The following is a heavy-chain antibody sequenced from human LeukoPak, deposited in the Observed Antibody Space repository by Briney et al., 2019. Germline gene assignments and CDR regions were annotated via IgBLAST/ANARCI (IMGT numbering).Heavy chain of an antibody. CDR2: IIPIFGTA. CDR3: ARDRGSSGYYEDYYYGMDV. CDR1: GGTFISYA. J-gene: IGHJ6*02. Sequence: SVKVSCKASGGTFISYAISWVRQAPGQGLGWMGGIIPIFGTANYAQKFQGRVTITADESTSTAYMELSSLRSEDTAVYYCARDRGSSGYYEDYYYGMDVWGQGTTVTVSS. D-gene: IGHD3-22*01. V-gene: IGHV1-69*13.